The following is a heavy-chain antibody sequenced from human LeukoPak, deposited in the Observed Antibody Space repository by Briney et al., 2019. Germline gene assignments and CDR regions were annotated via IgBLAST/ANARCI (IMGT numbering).Heavy chain of an antibody. CDR1: GGSISSYY. Sequence: SETLSLTCTVSGGSISSYYWSWIRQPPGKGLEWIGYIYYSGSTNYNPSLKSRVTMSVDTSKNQFSLKLSSVTAADTAVYYCARGGRSYGDYSWFDPWGQGTLVTVSS. D-gene: IGHD4-17*01. CDR2: IYYSGST. CDR3: ARGGRSYGDYSWFDP. J-gene: IGHJ5*02. V-gene: IGHV4-59*12.